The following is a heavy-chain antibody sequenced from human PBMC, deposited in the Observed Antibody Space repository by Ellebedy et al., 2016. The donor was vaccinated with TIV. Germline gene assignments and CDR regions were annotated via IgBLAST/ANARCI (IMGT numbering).Heavy chain of an antibody. Sequence: GESLKISXAASGFTFNIHWMNWVRQAPGKGLEWVANIKEDGSGTYYADSVKGRFTISRDNSKNTLYLQMNSLRAEDTAVYYCAGGSGSYSNFDYWGQGTLVTVSS. CDR1: GFTFNIHW. CDR2: IKEDGSGT. CDR3: AGGSGSYSNFDY. V-gene: IGHV3-7*03. J-gene: IGHJ4*02. D-gene: IGHD3-10*01.